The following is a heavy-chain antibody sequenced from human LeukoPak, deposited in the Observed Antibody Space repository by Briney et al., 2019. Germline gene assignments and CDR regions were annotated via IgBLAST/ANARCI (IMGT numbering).Heavy chain of an antibody. Sequence: SETLSLTCTVSGGSISSSSNYWGWIRQPPGKGLEWIGSIYYSGSTYYNPSLKSRVTISVDTSKNQFSLKLSSVTAADTAVYYCARENYLNTEYFDYWGQGTLVTVSS. V-gene: IGHV4-39*07. CDR3: ARENYLNTEYFDY. D-gene: IGHD1-14*01. CDR2: IYYSGST. J-gene: IGHJ4*02. CDR1: GGSISSSSNY.